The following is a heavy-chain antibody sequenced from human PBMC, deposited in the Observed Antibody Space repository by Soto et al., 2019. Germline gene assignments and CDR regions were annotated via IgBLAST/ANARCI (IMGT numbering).Heavy chain of an antibody. V-gene: IGHV4-59*01. D-gene: IGHD2-15*01. Sequence: SETLSLTCTVSGGSISSYYWSWIRQPPGKGLEWIGYIYYSGSTNYNPSLKSRVTISVDTSKNQFSLKLSSVTAADTAVYYCARAVRGYCSGGSCSRWFDPWGQGTLVTVSS. CDR1: GGSISSYY. J-gene: IGHJ5*02. CDR2: IYYSGST. CDR3: ARAVRGYCSGGSCSRWFDP.